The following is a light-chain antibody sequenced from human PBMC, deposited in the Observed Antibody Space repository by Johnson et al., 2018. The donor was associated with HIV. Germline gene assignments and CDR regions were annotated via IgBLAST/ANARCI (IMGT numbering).Light chain of an antibody. Sequence: QSVLTQPPSVSAAPGQKVTISCSGSSCDIGNNYVSWHQQLPGTAPKLLISDNNKRPSGIPDRFSGSKSGTSATLAITGLQTGDEADYYCGTWDSSMRVVFGTGTKVTVL. CDR2: DNN. J-gene: IGLJ1*01. V-gene: IGLV1-51*01. CDR1: SCDIGNNY. CDR3: GTWDSSMRVV.